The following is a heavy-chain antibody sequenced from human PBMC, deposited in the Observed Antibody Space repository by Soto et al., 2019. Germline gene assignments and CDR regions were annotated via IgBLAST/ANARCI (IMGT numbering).Heavy chain of an antibody. D-gene: IGHD3-22*01. V-gene: IGHV4-30-4*01. CDR1: GGSISSGDYY. CDR2: IYYSGST. Sequence: SETLSLTCTVSGGSISSGDYYWSWIRQPPGKGLEWIGYIYYSGSTYYNPSLKSRVTISVDTSKNQFSLKLSSVTAADTAVYYCARDRGGYYYDSSGYTGPGVNFDYWGQGTLVTVSS. CDR3: ARDRGGYYYDSSGYTGPGVNFDY. J-gene: IGHJ4*02.